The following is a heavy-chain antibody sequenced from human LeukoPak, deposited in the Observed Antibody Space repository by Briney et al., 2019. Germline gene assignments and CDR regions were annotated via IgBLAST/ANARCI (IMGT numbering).Heavy chain of an antibody. CDR1: GGSISSGSYY. V-gene: IGHV4-39*07. CDR3: ARRGNQWLVSRTLDY. J-gene: IGHJ4*02. D-gene: IGHD6-19*01. Sequence: PSQTLSLTCTVSGGSISSGSYYWSWIRQPPGKGLEWIGEINHSGSTNYNPSLKSRVTISVDTSKNQFSLKLSSVTAADTAVYYCARRGNQWLVSRTLDYWGQGTLVTVSS. CDR2: INHSGST.